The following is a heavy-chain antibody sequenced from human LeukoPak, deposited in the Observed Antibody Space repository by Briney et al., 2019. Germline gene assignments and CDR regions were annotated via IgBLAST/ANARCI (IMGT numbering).Heavy chain of an antibody. CDR1: GYSFNTYW. CDR3: ARTSLPLYSSSESMLDY. J-gene: IGHJ4*02. CDR2: IYPADSDT. Sequence: GESLKISCQGSGYSFNTYWVGWVRQMPGKGLEWMGIIYPADSDTRYSPSFQGQVTISADKSINTAYLQWRTLKASDSAMYYCARTSLPLYSSSESMLDYWGQGTLVTVSS. V-gene: IGHV5-51*01. D-gene: IGHD6-6*01.